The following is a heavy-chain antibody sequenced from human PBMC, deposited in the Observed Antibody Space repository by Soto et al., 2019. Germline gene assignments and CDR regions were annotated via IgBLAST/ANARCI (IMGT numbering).Heavy chain of an antibody. CDR3: AKDPGRSGWPKGGFDP. D-gene: IGHD6-19*01. J-gene: IGHJ5*02. CDR1: GFTFDDYA. Sequence: EVQLVESGGGLVQPGRSLRLSCAASGFTFDDYAMHWVRQATGKGLEWVSGISWNSGVIGYADSVKGRFTISRDNAKNSLYLQMNSLRPEGTALYYCAKDPGRSGWPKGGFDPWGQGTLVTVSS. CDR2: ISWNSGVI. V-gene: IGHV3-9*01.